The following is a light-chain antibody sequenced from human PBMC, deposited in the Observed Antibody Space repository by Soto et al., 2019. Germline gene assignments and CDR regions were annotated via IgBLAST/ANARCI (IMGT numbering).Light chain of an antibody. J-gene: IGKJ1*01. CDR1: QSVRSN. CDR2: AAS. CDR3: QQYSRAPLT. Sequence: EIVMTQSPAPLSVSPGERATLSCRASQSVRSNLAWYQQKPGQAPRLVIYAASTRATGIPDRFSASGSGTDFTLTISRLEPEDFAVYYCQQYSRAPLTFGQGTKVDNK. V-gene: IGKV3-15*01.